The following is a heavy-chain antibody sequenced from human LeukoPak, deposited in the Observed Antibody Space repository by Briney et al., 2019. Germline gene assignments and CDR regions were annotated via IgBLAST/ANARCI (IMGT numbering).Heavy chain of an antibody. Sequence: ASVKVSCKASGYTFTSYYMHWVRQAPGQGLEWVGIINPSGGSTSYAQKFQGRVTMTRDTSTSTVYMELSSLRSEDTAVYYCAREWWELLHGVYYFDYWGQGTLVTVSS. V-gene: IGHV1-46*01. J-gene: IGHJ4*02. CDR2: INPSGGST. CDR1: GYTFTSYY. D-gene: IGHD1-26*01. CDR3: AREWWELLHGVYYFDY.